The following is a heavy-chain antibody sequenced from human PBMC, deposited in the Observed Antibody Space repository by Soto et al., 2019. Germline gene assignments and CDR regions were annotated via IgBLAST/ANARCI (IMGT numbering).Heavy chain of an antibody. V-gene: IGHV1-69*02. CDR2: IIPFLGIA. D-gene: IGHD3-22*01. J-gene: IGHJ1*01. CDR3: ASSLLYYDSGDYGDYFQH. CDR1: GGTFSSYT. Sequence: QVQLVQSGAEVKKPGSSVKVSCKSSGGTFSSYTVNWVRQAPGQGLEWLGRIIPFLGIAKYAQKFQGRVTITADISTRTSDMELSSCRAEDTAVYYCASSLLYYDSGDYGDYFQHWAQGTLVTVSS.